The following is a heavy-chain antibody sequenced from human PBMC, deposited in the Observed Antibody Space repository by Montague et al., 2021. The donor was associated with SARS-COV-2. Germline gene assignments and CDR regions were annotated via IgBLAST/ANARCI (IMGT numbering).Heavy chain of an antibody. CDR3: ARDTRVSMLVVVNRYGMDV. J-gene: IGHJ6*02. Sequence: SETLSLTCTVSGGAIRSSSYYWGWIHQPPGKGLERIGSIYYSGSTYYNPSLKSRVTISVDTSKNHFSLKLSSVTAADTAVYYGARDTRVSMLVVVNRYGMDVWGQGTTVTVSS. CDR1: GGAIRSSSYY. V-gene: IGHV4-39*07. CDR2: IYYSGST. D-gene: IGHD3-22*01.